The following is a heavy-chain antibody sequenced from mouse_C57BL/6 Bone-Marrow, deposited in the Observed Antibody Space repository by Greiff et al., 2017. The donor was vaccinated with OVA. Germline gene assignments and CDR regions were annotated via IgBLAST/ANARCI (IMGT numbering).Heavy chain of an antibody. CDR2: ISSGSSTI. Sequence: EVKLVESGGGLVKPGGSLKLSCAASGFTFSDYGMHWVRQAPEKGLEWVAYISSGSSTIYYADTVKGRFTISRDNAKNTLFLQMTSLRSEDTDMYYCARRYYGILDYWGQGTTLTVTS. CDR1: GFTFSDYG. J-gene: IGHJ2*01. D-gene: IGHD2-1*01. CDR3: ARRYYGILDY. V-gene: IGHV5-17*01.